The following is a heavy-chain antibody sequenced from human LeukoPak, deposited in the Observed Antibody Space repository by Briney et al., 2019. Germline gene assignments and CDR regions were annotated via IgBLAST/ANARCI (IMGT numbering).Heavy chain of an antibody. CDR2: INTNTGNP. CDR1: GYTFTNDF. J-gene: IGHJ4*02. CDR3: ARDPGEWELDGLFDY. Sequence: ASVKVSCKASGYTFTNDFMNWARQAPGQGLEWMGWINTNTGNPTYAQGFTGRFVFSLDTSVSTAYLQISSLKAEDTAVYYCARDPGEWELDGLFDYWGQGTLVTVSS. V-gene: IGHV7-4-1*02. D-gene: IGHD1-26*01.